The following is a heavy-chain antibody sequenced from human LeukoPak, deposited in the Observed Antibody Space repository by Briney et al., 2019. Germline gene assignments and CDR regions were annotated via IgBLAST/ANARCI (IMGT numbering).Heavy chain of an antibody. CDR1: GFTFSSYS. D-gene: IGHD4-17*01. J-gene: IGHJ4*02. CDR3: ARDRRYGDYSLDY. CDR2: ISGSSSTI. Sequence: GGSLRLSCAASGFTFSSYSMNWVRQAPGKGLEWVSYISGSSSTIYYADSVKGRFTISRDNAKNSLYPQMNSLRAEDTAVYYCARDRRYGDYSLDYWGQGTLVTVSS. V-gene: IGHV3-48*01.